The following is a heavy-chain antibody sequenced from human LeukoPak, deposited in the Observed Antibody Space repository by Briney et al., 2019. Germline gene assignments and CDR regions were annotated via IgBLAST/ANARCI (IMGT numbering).Heavy chain of an antibody. CDR2: INPHTGGT. CDR1: GYTFTGYY. V-gene: IGHV1-2*02. CDR3: ARLEGTGYRGGWLDP. Sequence: GASVKVSCKASGYTFTGYYMHWVRQAPGQGLEWMGWINPHTGGTNYAQKFHGRVTMTRDTSISTASLEVRSLTSDDTAVYYCARLEGTGYRGGWLDPWGQGSLVTVSS. D-gene: IGHD3-9*01. J-gene: IGHJ5*02.